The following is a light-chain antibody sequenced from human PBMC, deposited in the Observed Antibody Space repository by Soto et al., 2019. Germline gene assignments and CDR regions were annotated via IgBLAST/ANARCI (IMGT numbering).Light chain of an antibody. V-gene: IGKV1-5*01. CDR2: DAS. CDR3: KQYKEWPPFT. CDR1: QTISSW. Sequence: DIQMTQSHSTLSASVGDRVTITCRASQTISSWLAWCQQKPGKAPKLLILDASSLESGVPSRFSGRGSETEFTLTISSLQSEDFAVYYCKQYKEWPPFTFGQGTRLEIK. J-gene: IGKJ5*01.